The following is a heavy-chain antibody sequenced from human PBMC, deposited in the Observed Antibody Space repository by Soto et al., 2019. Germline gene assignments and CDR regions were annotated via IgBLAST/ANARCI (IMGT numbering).Heavy chain of an antibody. J-gene: IGHJ4*02. Sequence: LSLTCTVSGGSISSNYWTWIRQPPGKGLEWIGYVYNSGSTNYNPSLKSRVTISEDTSKSQFSLKVNSMTAADTAVYYCARYRREAVAGYTLDNWGQGMLVTVSS. CDR1: GGSISSNY. V-gene: IGHV4-59*01. D-gene: IGHD6-13*01. CDR2: VYNSGST. CDR3: ARYRREAVAGYTLDN.